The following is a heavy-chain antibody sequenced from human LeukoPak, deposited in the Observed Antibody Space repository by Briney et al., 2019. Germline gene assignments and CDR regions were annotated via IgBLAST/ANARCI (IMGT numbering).Heavy chain of an antibody. D-gene: IGHD2-2*02. V-gene: IGHV3-23*01. CDR2: ISGSGGST. Sequence: GGSLRLSCAASGFTFSSYAMSWVRQAPGKGLEWVSAISGSGGSTYYADSVKGRFTISRDNSKNTLYLQMNSLRAEDTAVYYCAKDPRFVVVPAAIGYWGRGTLVTVSS. CDR3: AKDPRFVVVPAAIGY. CDR1: GFTFSSYA. J-gene: IGHJ4*02.